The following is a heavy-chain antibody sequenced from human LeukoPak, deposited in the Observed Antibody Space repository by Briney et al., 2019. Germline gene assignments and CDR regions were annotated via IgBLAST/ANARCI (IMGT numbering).Heavy chain of an antibody. V-gene: IGHV3-7*01. Sequence: GGSLRLSCAASGFTFSSYWMSWVRQAPGKGLEWVANIKQDGSEKYYLDSVKGRFTISRDNAKNSLYLQMNSLRAEDTAVYYCAREGEYYDYVWGSYRYDDYWGQGTLVTVSS. CDR2: IKQDGSEK. D-gene: IGHD3-16*02. CDR1: GFTFSSYW. J-gene: IGHJ4*02. CDR3: AREGEYYDYVWGSYRYDDY.